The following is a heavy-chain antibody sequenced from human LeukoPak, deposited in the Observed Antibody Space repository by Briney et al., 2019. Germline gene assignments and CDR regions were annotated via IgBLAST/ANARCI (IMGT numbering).Heavy chain of an antibody. CDR1: GGSISSYY. Sequence: SETLSLTCTVSGGSISSYYWSWLRQPAGKGLEWIGRFYTTGSTNYSPSLKSRVTISVDTSKNQFSLRLTSVTDADTAVYYCTRVRTGWYYFDYWGQGALVTVSS. CDR2: FYTTGST. J-gene: IGHJ4*02. V-gene: IGHV4-4*07. D-gene: IGHD6-19*01. CDR3: TRVRTGWYYFDY.